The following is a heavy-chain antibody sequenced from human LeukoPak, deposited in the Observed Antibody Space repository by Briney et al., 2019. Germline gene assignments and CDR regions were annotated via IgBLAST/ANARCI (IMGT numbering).Heavy chain of an antibody. CDR2: VDPEDGET. J-gene: IGHJ4*02. D-gene: IGHD3-22*01. CDR3: ATLSSDYYFDY. CDR1: GYTFSDYY. V-gene: IGHV1-69-2*01. Sequence: ASVKISCKVSGYTFSDYYMHWVQQAPGKGLEWMGLVDPEDGETIYAEKFQGRVTITADTSTDTAYMELSSLRSEDTAVYYCATLSSDYYFDYWGQGTLVTVSS.